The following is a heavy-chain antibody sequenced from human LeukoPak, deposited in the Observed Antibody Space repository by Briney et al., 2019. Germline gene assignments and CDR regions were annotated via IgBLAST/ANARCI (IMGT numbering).Heavy chain of an antibody. Sequence: GRSLRLPCAAPGFTFSSYAMHWVRQAPGKGLEWVAVISYDGSNKYYADSVKGRFTISRDNTKNTLYLEMNSLRAEDTAVYYCARDAEYSCGWFAFDYWGQRTLVTVSS. J-gene: IGHJ4*02. V-gene: IGHV3-30*04. CDR2: ISYDGSNK. CDR1: GFTFSSYA. CDR3: ARDAEYSCGWFAFDY. D-gene: IGHD6-19*01.